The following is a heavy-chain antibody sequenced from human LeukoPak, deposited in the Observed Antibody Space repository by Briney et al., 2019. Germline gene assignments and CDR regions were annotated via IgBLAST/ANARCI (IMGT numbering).Heavy chain of an antibody. V-gene: IGHV1-69*02. D-gene: IGHD2-2*01. J-gene: IGHJ5*02. CDR2: IIPILGIA. CDR3: ARVYLGYCSSTSCYYLDP. Sequence: ASVKVSCKASRGTSSSYTISWVRQAPGQGLEWIGRIIPILGIANYAQKFQGRVTITADKSTSTAYMELSSLRSEDTAVYYCARVYLGYCSSTSCYYLDPWGQGTLVTVSS. CDR1: RGTSSSYT.